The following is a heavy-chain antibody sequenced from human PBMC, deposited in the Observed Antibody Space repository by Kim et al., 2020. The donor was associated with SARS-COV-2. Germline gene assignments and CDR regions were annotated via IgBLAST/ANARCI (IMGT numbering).Heavy chain of an antibody. J-gene: IGHJ4*02. V-gene: IGHV3-74*01. CDR1: GFTFSTYW. CDR2: ISTDGTTT. CDR3: VRSYDY. Sequence: GGSLRLSCAASGFTFSTYWMHWVRQAPEKGLVWVSSISTDGTTTNYIDSVKGRFTISRDNAKNTVYLQINSLRAEDTALYYCVRSYDYWGQGTLVTVTS.